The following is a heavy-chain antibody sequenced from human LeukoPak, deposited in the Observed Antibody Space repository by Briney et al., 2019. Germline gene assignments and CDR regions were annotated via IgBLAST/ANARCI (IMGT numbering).Heavy chain of an antibody. CDR1: GGSISSSYY. Sequence: SETLSLTCTVSGGSISSSYYWVWIRQPPGKGLEWIGSIYYSGSTYYNPSLKSRVTISIDTSKNQFSLKLSSVTAADTAVYYCARQPPVAASGNFVDYWGQGTLVTVSS. CDR2: IYYSGST. D-gene: IGHD4-23*01. CDR3: ARQPPVAASGNFVDY. V-gene: IGHV4-39*01. J-gene: IGHJ4*02.